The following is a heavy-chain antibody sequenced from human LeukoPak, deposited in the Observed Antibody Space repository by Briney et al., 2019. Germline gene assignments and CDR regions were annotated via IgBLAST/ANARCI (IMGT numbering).Heavy chain of an antibody. V-gene: IGHV3-74*01. Sequence: GGSLRLSWAASGFTFRSYWVHWVRQAPGKGLGWVARIDSEGRRTSYADSVKGRFTISRDNAKNTLYLQMNRLRAEDTPVYYCARRSAAKDAFDIWAQGTMVPVSS. CDR1: GFTFRSYW. CDR2: IDSEGRRT. J-gene: IGHJ3*02. D-gene: IGHD6-25*01. CDR3: ARRSAAKDAFDI.